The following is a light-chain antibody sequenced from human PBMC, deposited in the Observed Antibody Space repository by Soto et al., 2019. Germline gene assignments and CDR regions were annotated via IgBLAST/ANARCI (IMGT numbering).Light chain of an antibody. CDR3: QSYDSSLSGSRV. V-gene: IGLV2-14*02. Sequence: QSALTQPASVSGSPGQSITISCTGTSSDLGSYDLVSWYQQHPGRAPKLIIFEVTKRPSGVSNRFSGSKSGSTASLAITGLQAEDEADYYCQSYDSSLSGSRVFGGGTKLTVL. CDR1: SSDLGSYDL. CDR2: EVT. J-gene: IGLJ3*02.